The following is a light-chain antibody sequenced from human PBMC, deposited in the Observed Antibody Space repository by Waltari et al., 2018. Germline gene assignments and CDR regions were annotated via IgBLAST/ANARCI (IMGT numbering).Light chain of an antibody. V-gene: IGKV1-5*03. J-gene: IGKJ4*01. CDR3: HQYNTLPLT. Sequence: DVQLTHSPSTLSASVGDRVTITCRASESVTNNLAWYQHQPGKAPKVLVHKASRLESGVPSRFSGSGYGTEFTLTSSSLEPDDFATYYCHQYNTLPLTFGGGTKVEIK. CDR2: KAS. CDR1: ESVTNN.